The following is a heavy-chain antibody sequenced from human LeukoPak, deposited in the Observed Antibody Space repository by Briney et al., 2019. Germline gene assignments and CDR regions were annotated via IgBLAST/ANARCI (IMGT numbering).Heavy chain of an antibody. CDR1: GGSISSSSYY. CDR2: IYYSGST. V-gene: IGHV4-39*01. D-gene: IGHD2-15*01. J-gene: IGHJ4*02. CDR3: ARHHYCSGGSCYLDY. Sequence: SETLSLTCTVSGGSISSSSYYWGWIRQPPGKGLEWIGSIYYSGSTYYNPSLKSRVTISVDTSKNQFSLKLSSVTAADTAVYYCARHHYCSGGSCYLDYWGQGTLVTVSS.